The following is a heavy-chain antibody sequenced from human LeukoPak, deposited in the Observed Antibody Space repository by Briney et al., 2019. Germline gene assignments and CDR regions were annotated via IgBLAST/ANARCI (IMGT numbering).Heavy chain of an antibody. CDR1: GFTVSSNY. CDR3: ATDYYDSSGLDAFDI. Sequence: GGSLRLSCAASGFTVSSNYMSWVRQAPGKGLEWVSVIYSGGSTYYADSVKGRFTISRDNAKNSLYLQMNSLRAEDTAVYYCATDYYDSSGLDAFDIWGQGTMVTVSS. CDR2: IYSGGST. D-gene: IGHD3-22*01. V-gene: IGHV3-66*01. J-gene: IGHJ3*02.